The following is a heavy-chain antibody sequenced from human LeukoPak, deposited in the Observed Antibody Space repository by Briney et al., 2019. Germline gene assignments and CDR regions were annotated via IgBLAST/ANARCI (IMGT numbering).Heavy chain of an antibody. CDR2: IKQDETEK. CDR3: AKAQRPYYFDY. J-gene: IGHJ4*02. Sequence: GESLRLSCTASGFTYSNFWMGWVGQAPGKGLEWVANIKQDETEKFYLGSVKGRFTISRDNAKNSLYLQMNSLRVDDTAVYYYAKAQRPYYFDYWGQGTLVTVSS. CDR1: GFTYSNFW. V-gene: IGHV3-7*03.